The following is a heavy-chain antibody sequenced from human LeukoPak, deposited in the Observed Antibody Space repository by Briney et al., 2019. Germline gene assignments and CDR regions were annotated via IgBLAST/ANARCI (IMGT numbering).Heavy chain of an antibody. D-gene: IGHD2-15*01. CDR2: IRYDGSNK. CDR1: EFTLSSHG. CDR3: APRSTQT. V-gene: IGHV3-30*02. Sequence: GGSLRPSCAASEFTLSSHGMHWVRQAPGKGLEWVAFIRYDGSNKYYADSVKGRFTISRDNSKNTLYLQMKSLRVEDTAVYYCAPRSTQTWGQGTLVTVSS. J-gene: IGHJ5*02.